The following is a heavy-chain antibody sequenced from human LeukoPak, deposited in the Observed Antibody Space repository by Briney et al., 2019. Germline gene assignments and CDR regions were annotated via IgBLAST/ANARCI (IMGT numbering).Heavy chain of an antibody. V-gene: IGHV3-48*01. Sequence: GGSLRLSCAASGFIFSSYSMNWVRQAPGKGLEWVSYISSSSSTIYYADSVKGRFTISRDNAKNSLYLQMNSLRAEDTAVYYCARDRSSGYYGSFDYWGQGTLVTVSS. J-gene: IGHJ4*02. CDR2: ISSSSSTI. CDR1: GFIFSSYS. CDR3: ARDRSSGYYGSFDY. D-gene: IGHD3-10*01.